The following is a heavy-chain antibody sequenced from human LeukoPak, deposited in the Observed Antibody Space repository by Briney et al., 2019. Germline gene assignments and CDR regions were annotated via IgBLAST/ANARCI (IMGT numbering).Heavy chain of an antibody. V-gene: IGHV1-8*02. J-gene: IGHJ6*02. CDR3: AREVSGSSSWVYGMDV. Sequence: ASVKVSCKASGYTFTDYYIHWVRQATGQGLEWMGWMNPNSGNTGYAQKFQGRVTMTRNTSISTAYMELSSLRSEDTAVYYCAREVSGSSSWVYGMDVWGQGTTVTVSS. CDR2: MNPNSGNT. D-gene: IGHD6-13*01. CDR1: GYTFTDYY.